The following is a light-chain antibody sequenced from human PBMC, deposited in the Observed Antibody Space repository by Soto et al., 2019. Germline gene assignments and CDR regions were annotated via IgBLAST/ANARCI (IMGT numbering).Light chain of an antibody. J-gene: IGKJ5*01. Sequence: DIQMTQSPSSVSASVGDRVTITCRSIQGISSRLAWYQQKPGKAPKLLIYAASGLQSGVPSRFSGSGSGTDFTLTISSLQPEDFATYYCQQANSFPPASITFGQGTRLEI. CDR2: AAS. CDR1: QGISSR. CDR3: QQANSFPPASIT. V-gene: IGKV1-12*01.